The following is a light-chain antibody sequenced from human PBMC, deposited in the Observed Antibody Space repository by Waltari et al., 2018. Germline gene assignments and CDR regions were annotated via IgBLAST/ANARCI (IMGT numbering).Light chain of an antibody. Sequence: DIVMTQSPLSLPVTPGESAYISCRSSQSLRHLNGYPYLDWYVRKPGQSPQLLIYLGSTRASGVPDRFTGSGSGADFALIISRVEAEDVGVYYCMQALQSPYTFGQGTKLEIK. CDR3: MQALQSPYT. J-gene: IGKJ2*01. CDR1: QSLRHLNGYPY. V-gene: IGKV2-28*01. CDR2: LGS.